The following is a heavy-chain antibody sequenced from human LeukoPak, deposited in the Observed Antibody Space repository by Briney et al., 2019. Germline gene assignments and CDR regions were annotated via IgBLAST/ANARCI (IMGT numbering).Heavy chain of an antibody. J-gene: IGHJ4*02. D-gene: IGHD5-18*01. CDR1: GYTLTELS. CDR3: ATDRLGYRIDGFDY. Sequence: GASVKVSCTVSGYTLTELSMHWVRQAPGKGLEWMGGFDPEDGETIYAQKFQGRVTMTEDTSTDTAYMELSSLRSEDTAVYYCATDRLGYRIDGFDYWGQGTLVTVSS. CDR2: FDPEDGET. V-gene: IGHV1-24*01.